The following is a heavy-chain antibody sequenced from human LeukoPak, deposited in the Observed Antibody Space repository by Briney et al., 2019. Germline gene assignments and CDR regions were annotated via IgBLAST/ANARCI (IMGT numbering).Heavy chain of an antibody. Sequence: SETLSLTCTVSGGSISSGGYYWSWIRQPPGKGLEWIGYIYHSGSTYYNPSLKSRVTISVDRSKNQFSLKLSSVTAADTAVYYCARWNTYDFWSGSIPPYMDVWAKGPRSPSP. V-gene: IGHV4-30-2*01. D-gene: IGHD3-3*01. CDR1: GGSISSGGYY. J-gene: IGHJ6*03. CDR2: IYHSGST. CDR3: ARWNTYDFWSGSIPPYMDV.